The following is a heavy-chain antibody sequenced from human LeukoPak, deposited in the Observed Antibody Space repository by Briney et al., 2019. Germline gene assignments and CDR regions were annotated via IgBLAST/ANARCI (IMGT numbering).Heavy chain of an antibody. CDR2: ISAYNGNT. Sequence: ASVKVSCKASGYTFISYGISWVRQAPGQGLEWMGWISAYNGNTNYAQKLQGRVTMTTDTSTSTAYMELRSLRSDDTAVYYCARPDYYYYYMDVWGKGTTVTVSS. CDR3: ARPDYYYYYMDV. V-gene: IGHV1-18*01. CDR1: GYTFISYG. J-gene: IGHJ6*03.